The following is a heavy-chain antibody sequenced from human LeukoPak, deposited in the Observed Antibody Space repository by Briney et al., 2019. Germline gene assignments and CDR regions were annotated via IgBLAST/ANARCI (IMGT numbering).Heavy chain of an antibody. J-gene: IGHJ3*02. D-gene: IGHD6-13*01. V-gene: IGHV1-18*01. Sequence: GASVKVSCKASGYTFTTVGISWVRQAPGQGLEWMGWISAYNGNTNYAQKLQGRVTMTTDTSTSTAYMELRSLRSAHTAVYYCATCTIAAAGNMSSIGRALDNWGQGTMVTVSS. CDR1: GYTFTTVG. CDR3: ATCTIAAAGNMSSIGRALDN. CDR2: ISAYNGNT.